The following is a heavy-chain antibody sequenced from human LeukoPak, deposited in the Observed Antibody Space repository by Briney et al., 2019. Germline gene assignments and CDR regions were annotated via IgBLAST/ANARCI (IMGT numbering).Heavy chain of an antibody. Sequence: TGGSLRLSCAASGFTFSSYSMNWVRQAPGKGLEWVSSISSSSSFIYYADSVKGRFTISRDNAKNSLYLQMNSLRAEDTAVYYCARQRRIQLWSVGFDYWGQGTLVTVSS. V-gene: IGHV3-21*01. D-gene: IGHD5-18*01. CDR2: ISSSSSFI. J-gene: IGHJ4*02. CDR1: GFTFSSYS. CDR3: ARQRRIQLWSVGFDY.